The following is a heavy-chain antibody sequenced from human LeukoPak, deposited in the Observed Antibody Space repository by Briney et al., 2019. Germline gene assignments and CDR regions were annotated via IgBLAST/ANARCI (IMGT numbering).Heavy chain of an antibody. D-gene: IGHD3-3*01. CDR2: ISSSSSYI. J-gene: IGHJ4*02. Sequence: GGSLRLSCAASGFTFSSYSMNWVRQAPGKGLEWVSSISSSSSYIYYADSVKGRFTISRDNAKNSLYLQMNSLRAEDTAVYYCARGYLADYYSDYWGQGTLVTVSS. CDR1: GFTFSSYS. V-gene: IGHV3-21*01. CDR3: ARGYLADYYSDY.